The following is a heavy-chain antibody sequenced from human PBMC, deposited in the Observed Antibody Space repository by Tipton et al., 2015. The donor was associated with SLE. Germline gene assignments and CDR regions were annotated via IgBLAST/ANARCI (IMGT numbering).Heavy chain of an antibody. Sequence: TLSLTCAVYGGSFSGYYWSWIRQPPGKGLEWIGEIYHSGSTNYNPSLKSRVTISVDKSKNQFSLKLSSVTAADTAVYYCAREPKGYYDSSGLYYFDYWGQGTLVTVSS. D-gene: IGHD3-22*01. CDR3: AREPKGYYDSSGLYYFDY. CDR1: GGSFSGYY. CDR2: IYHSGST. J-gene: IGHJ4*02. V-gene: IGHV4-34*01.